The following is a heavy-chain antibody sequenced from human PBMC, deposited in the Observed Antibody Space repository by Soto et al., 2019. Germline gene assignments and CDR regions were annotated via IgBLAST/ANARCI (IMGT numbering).Heavy chain of an antibody. CDR1: GYSLTSYW. J-gene: IGHJ6*02. Sequence: GESLKISCKGSGYSLTSYWISWVRQMPGKGLEWMGRIDPSDSYTNYSPSFQGHVTISADKSISTAYLQWSSLKASDTAMYYCASLIMVPYYYYGMDVWGQGTTVTVSS. V-gene: IGHV5-10-1*01. CDR3: ASLIMVPYYYYGMDV. CDR2: IDPSDSYT. D-gene: IGHD2-8*01.